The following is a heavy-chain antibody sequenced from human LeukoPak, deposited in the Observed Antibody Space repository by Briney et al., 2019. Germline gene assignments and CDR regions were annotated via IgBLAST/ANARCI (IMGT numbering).Heavy chain of an antibody. V-gene: IGHV3-11*05. Sequence: KPGGSLRLSCAASGFTFSDYYMSWIRQAPGKGLEWVSDIGTSSSSTNYADSVKGRFTISRDNAKNSLYLQMNSLRAEDTAVYYCARDGGGDVVVAFAFDIWGQGTMVTVSS. CDR1: GFTFSDYY. CDR3: ARDGGGDVVVAFAFDI. CDR2: IGTSSSST. D-gene: IGHD2-15*01. J-gene: IGHJ3*02.